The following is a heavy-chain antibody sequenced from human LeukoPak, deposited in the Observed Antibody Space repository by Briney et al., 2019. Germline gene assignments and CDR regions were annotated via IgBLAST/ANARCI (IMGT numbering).Heavy chain of an antibody. D-gene: IGHD2-15*01. J-gene: IGHJ4*02. CDR2: IYYSGST. Sequence: SQTLSLTCAVSGGSISSYYWSWIRQPPGKGLEWIGYIYYSGSTNYNPSLKSRVTISVDTSKNQFSLKLSSVTAADTAVYYCASSALGGQVLFDYWGQGTLVTVSS. CDR1: GGSISSYY. CDR3: ASSALGGQVLFDY. V-gene: IGHV4-59*08.